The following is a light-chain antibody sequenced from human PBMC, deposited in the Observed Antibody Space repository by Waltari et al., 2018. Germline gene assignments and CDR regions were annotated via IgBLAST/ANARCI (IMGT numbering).Light chain of an antibody. CDR1: QNIGNY. CDR2: GAS. CDR3: QHHVRLPAT. V-gene: IGKV3-20*01. J-gene: IGKJ1*01. Sequence: IVLTQSPGTLSLSPGGRATLSCRASQNIGNYLAWYQQKPGQAPRLLIHGASSRAAVIPDRFSGSGSGADFSLTISRLEPEDFAVYYCQHHVRLPATFGQGTKV.